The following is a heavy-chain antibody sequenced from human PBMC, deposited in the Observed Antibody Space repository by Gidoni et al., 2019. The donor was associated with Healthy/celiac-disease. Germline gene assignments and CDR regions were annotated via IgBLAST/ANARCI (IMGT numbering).Heavy chain of an antibody. Sequence: QVTLKESGPALVKPTQTLTLTCNFSGFSLSTSGMRVSWIRQPPGKALEWLARIDWDDDKFYSTSLKTRLTISQDTSKNHVVLTMTNMDPVDTATYYCARNGGSYYYFDYWGQGTLVTVSS. CDR1: GFSLSTSGMR. CDR2: IDWDDDK. V-gene: IGHV2-70*04. D-gene: IGHD1-26*01. CDR3: ARNGGSYYYFDY. J-gene: IGHJ4*02.